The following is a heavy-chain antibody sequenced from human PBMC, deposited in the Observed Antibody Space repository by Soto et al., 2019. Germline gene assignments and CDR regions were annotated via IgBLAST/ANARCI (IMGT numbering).Heavy chain of an antibody. Sequence: EVQLVESGGGLVQPGGSLRLSCVASGFTVTDIYMNWVRQAPGKGLEWVSVIYKDFTGYADFVRGRLSDSTNTSKNVLNLNLNTLEAEETDVYSCAREPRYCSGRSCSIMGDAFDIWGQGAMVTVSS. V-gene: IGHV3-66*01. CDR3: AREPRYCSGRSCSIMGDAFDI. J-gene: IGHJ3*02. D-gene: IGHD2-15*01. CDR2: IYKDFT. CDR1: GFTVTDIY.